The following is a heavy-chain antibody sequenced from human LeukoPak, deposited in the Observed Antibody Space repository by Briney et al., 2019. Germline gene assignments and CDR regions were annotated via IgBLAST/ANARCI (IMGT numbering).Heavy chain of an antibody. V-gene: IGHV3-30*18. Sequence: PGRSLRLSCAASGFTFSSYGMHWVRQAPGKGLEWVAVISYDGSNKYYADSVKGRFTISRDNSKNTLYLQMNSLRAEDTAVYYCAKDLANYYDSSGSGYWGQGTLVTVSS. D-gene: IGHD3-22*01. CDR2: ISYDGSNK. CDR3: AKDLANYYDSSGSGY. J-gene: IGHJ4*02. CDR1: GFTFSSYG.